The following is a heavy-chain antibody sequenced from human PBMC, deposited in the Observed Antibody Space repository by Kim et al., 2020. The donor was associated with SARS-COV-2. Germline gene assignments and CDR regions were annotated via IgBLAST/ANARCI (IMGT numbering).Heavy chain of an antibody. Sequence: ASVKVSCKASGYTFTTYAIHWVRQAPGQRLEWMGWINAGNGNTKYSQKFQGRVTITRDTSASTAYMDLSSLRSEDTAVYYCARQFGHWHILTRQYFYYYSMDVWGQGTTVTVSS. D-gene: IGHD3-9*01. CDR2: INAGNGNT. CDR3: ARQFGHWHILTRQYFYYYSMDV. CDR1: GYTFTTYA. J-gene: IGHJ6*02. V-gene: IGHV1-3*01.